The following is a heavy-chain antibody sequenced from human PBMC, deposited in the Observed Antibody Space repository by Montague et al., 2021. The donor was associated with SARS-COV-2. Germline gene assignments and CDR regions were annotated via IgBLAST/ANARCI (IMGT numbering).Heavy chain of an antibody. CDR2: TYYRSKWYY. J-gene: IGHJ4*02. Sequence: CAISGDSVSSNTAAWNWIRQSPSRGLAWLGRTYYRSKWYYDYAVSVKSRMTISPDTSKNQFSLQLSSVTPEDRAVYYCAGDPRYSLSWSFDYWGQGTLVTVSS. V-gene: IGHV6-1*01. CDR3: AGDPRYSLSWSFDY. CDR1: GDSVSSNTAA. D-gene: IGHD6-13*01.